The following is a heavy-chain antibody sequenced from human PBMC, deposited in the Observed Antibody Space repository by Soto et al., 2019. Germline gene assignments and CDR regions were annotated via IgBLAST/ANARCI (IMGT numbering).Heavy chain of an antibody. CDR2: IYYSGST. Sequence: SETLSLTCTVSGGSISSGGYYWSWIRQHPGKGLEWIGYIYYSGSTYYNPSLKSRVTISVDTSKNQFSLKLSSVTAADTDVYYCARGSPRGCWFDPWGQGTLVTVSS. J-gene: IGHJ5*02. CDR3: ARGSPRGCWFDP. V-gene: IGHV4-31*03. CDR1: GGSISSGGYY.